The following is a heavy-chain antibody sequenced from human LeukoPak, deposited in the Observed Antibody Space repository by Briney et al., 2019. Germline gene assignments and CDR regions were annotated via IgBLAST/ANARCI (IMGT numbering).Heavy chain of an antibody. D-gene: IGHD4/OR15-4a*01. CDR2: MHNGVHT. Sequence: PSETLSLTCTVPVDSMSSYYWIWIRQPPGKGLEWIGYMHNGVHTNYNPSLKSRVTISGDTSKNQLSLKLTPVTAADTAVYYCAATIKRNYGATNLDYWGQGTLVTVSS. CDR1: VDSMSSYY. CDR3: AATIKRNYGATNLDY. J-gene: IGHJ4*02. V-gene: IGHV4-59*01.